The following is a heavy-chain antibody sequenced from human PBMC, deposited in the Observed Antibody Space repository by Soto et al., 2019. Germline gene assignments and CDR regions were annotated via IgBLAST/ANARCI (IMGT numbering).Heavy chain of an antibody. V-gene: IGHV4-39*07. CDR3: ARDLWGYCGTDCYPLDV. CDR1: GGSISSSSYS. Sequence: SETLSLTCIVSGGSISSSSYSWAWIRQPPGKGLEWIGTMYYGVNTYYNPSFKSRVTISVDTSKNQFSLKLNSVTAADTAVYYCARDLWGYCGTDCYPLDVWGQGTTVTVSS. J-gene: IGHJ6*02. D-gene: IGHD2-21*02. CDR2: MYYGVNT.